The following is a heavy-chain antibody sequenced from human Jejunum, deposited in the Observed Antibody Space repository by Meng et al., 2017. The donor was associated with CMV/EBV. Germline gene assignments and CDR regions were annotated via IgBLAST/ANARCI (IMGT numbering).Heavy chain of an antibody. CDR3: ARSRDGYSYFNS. Sequence: EVPLVCSWGVLAQPGGSLRLSCATSGFTFRTYWMHWVRQAPGKGLEWGSRINSDGSDPRYADSVKDRYTISRDNAKDTVYLQMSSLRAEDTAVYFCARSRDGYSYFNSWGQGTLVTVSS. V-gene: IGHV3-74*01. CDR1: GFTFRTYW. D-gene: IGHD5-24*01. J-gene: IGHJ5*02. CDR2: INSDGSDP.